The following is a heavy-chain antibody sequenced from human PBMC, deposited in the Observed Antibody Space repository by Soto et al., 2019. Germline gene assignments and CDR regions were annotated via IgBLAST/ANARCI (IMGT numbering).Heavy chain of an antibody. CDR1: GYTFTSYG. J-gene: IGHJ4*02. CDR2: ISAYNGNT. V-gene: IGHV1-18*01. Sequence: QVHLVQSGAEVKKPGASVKVSCKASGYTFTSYGISWVRQAPGQGLEWMGWISAYNGNTNYAQKLQGRVTMTTDTATSTAYMELSSLRSDDTAVYYCARVEDLEMATTGDSFDYWGQGTLVTVSS. CDR3: ARVEDLEMATTGDSFDY. D-gene: IGHD5-12*01.